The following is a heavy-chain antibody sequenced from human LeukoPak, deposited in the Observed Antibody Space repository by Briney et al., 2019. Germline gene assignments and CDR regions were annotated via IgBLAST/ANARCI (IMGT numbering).Heavy chain of an antibody. CDR1: GFPFSSYR. CDR2: LVYDARS. V-gene: IGHV3-33*01. Sequence: PGTSLRLSCAASGFPFSSYRMHWVRQAPGKGLEWVARLVYDARSDYANSVKGRFSISRDDSKNTLFLDMSNLRVEDTALYYCARDLSAAFDFWAQGALVTVSS. D-gene: IGHD6-19*01. J-gene: IGHJ4*02. CDR3: ARDLSAAFDF.